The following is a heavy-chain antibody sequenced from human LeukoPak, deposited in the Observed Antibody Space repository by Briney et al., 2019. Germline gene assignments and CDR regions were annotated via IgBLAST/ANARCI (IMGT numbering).Heavy chain of an antibody. CDR2: ISYDGSNE. CDR1: GFTFSIYA. CDR3: ATDRASKGEQWLGYLSF. V-gene: IGHV3-30*03. Sequence: PGGSLRLSCAASGFTFSIYAMNWVRQAPGKGLEWVAVISYDGSNEYYADSVKGRFTISRDNSKNTLYLQMNSLKTEDTAVYYCATDRASKGEQWLGYLSFWGQGTLSPSPQ. D-gene: IGHD6-19*01. J-gene: IGHJ4*02.